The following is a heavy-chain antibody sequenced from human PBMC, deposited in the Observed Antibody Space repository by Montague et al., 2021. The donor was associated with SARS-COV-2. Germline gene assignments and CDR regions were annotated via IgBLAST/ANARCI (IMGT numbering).Heavy chain of an antibody. CDR1: GGSISSGGYY. V-gene: IGHV4-31*03. D-gene: IGHD4-17*01. CDR2: IYYSGST. J-gene: IGHJ4*02. Sequence: TLSLTCTVSGGSISSGGYYWSWIRQHPGKGLEWIGYIYYSGSTYYNPSLKSRVTISVDTSKNQCSLKLSSVTAADTAVYYCARDIGGSTVTTGGFDYWGQGTLVTVSS. CDR3: ARDIGGSTVTTGGFDY.